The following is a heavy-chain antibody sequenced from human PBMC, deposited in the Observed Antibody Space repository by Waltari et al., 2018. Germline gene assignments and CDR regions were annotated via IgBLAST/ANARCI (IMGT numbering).Heavy chain of an antibody. J-gene: IGHJ4*02. CDR2: IYYSGST. CDR3: AKSRSSYYFDY. D-gene: IGHD6-6*01. Sequence: QVQLQESGPGLVKPSETLSLTCTGSGGSISSHAWSWIRQPPGKGLEWIGYIYYSGSTNYNPSLKSRVTISVDTSKNQFSLKLSSVTAADTAVYYCAKSRSSYYFDYWGQGTLVTVSS. CDR1: GGSISSHA. V-gene: IGHV4-59*11.